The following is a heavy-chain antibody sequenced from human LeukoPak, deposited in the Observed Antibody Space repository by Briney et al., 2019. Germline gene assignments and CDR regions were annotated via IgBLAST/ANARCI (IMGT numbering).Heavy chain of an antibody. Sequence: ASVPESCKGSGYTLTRYHMHWVRQAPGQGLEWMGWINPNNGGAKYAQKFQGRVTMTRDTSISTAYMELSSLRSDDTAVYYCANDVSLWYPDVFYLWGEGGMFTVSS. V-gene: IGHV1-2*02. CDR3: ANDVSLWYPDVFYL. CDR2: INPNNGGA. J-gene: IGHJ3*01. D-gene: IGHD2-15*01. CDR1: GYTLTRYH.